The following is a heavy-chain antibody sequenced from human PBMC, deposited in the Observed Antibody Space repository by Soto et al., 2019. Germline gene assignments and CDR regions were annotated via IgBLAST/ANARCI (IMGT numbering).Heavy chain of an antibody. J-gene: IGHJ5*02. D-gene: IGHD2-21*01. Sequence: PSETLSLTCTVSGGSISSYYWSWIRQPAGKGLEWIGRIYTSGSTNYNPSLKSLVTMSVDTSKNQFSLKLSSVTAADTAVYYCAREIQYSASPFLHWFDPWGQGTLVTVSS. CDR1: GGSISSYY. V-gene: IGHV4-4*07. CDR3: AREIQYSASPFLHWFDP. CDR2: IYTSGST.